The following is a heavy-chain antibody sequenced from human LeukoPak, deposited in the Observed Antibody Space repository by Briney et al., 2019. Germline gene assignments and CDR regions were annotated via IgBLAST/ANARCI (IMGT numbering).Heavy chain of an antibody. CDR2: IYPGDSDT. CDR1: GYSFGNYW. D-gene: IGHD3-10*01. Sequence: KYGESLKISCKGSGYSFGNYWIGWVRQMPGKGLEWMGIIYPGDSDTRYSPSFQGQVTMSADKSISTAYLQWSSLKASDTAMYFCARRGEWGLISAFDDWGQGTLVTVSS. J-gene: IGHJ4*02. V-gene: IGHV5-51*01. CDR3: ARRGEWGLISAFDD.